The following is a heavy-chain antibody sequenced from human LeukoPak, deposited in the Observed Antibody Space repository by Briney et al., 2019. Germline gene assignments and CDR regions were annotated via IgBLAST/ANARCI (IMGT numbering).Heavy chain of an antibody. CDR1: GGSFSGYY. D-gene: IGHD3-22*01. J-gene: IGHJ5*02. Sequence: PSETLSLTCAVYGGSFSGYYWSWIRQPPGKGLEWIGEIKHSGSTNYNPSLKSRVTISVDTSKNQFSLKLSSVTAADTAVYYCATEKNYYETRRLGNNWFDPWGQGTLVTVSS. V-gene: IGHV4-34*01. CDR2: IKHSGST. CDR3: ATEKNYYETRRLGNNWFDP.